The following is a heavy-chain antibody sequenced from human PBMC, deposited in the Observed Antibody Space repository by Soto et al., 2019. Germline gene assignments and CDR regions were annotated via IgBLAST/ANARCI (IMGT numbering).Heavy chain of an antibody. D-gene: IGHD1-26*01. CDR1: GFTFSSYG. J-gene: IGHJ4*02. Sequence: QVQLVESGGGVVQPGRPLRLSCAASGFTFSSYGMHWVRQAPGKGLEWVTVISYDGSNEYYPDSLKGRFTISRDNSKNTLYLQMNSLRAEDTAVYYCATTDQTGQSWELPDYWGQGTLVTVSA. CDR3: ATTDQTGQSWELPDY. CDR2: ISYDGSNE. V-gene: IGHV3-30*03.